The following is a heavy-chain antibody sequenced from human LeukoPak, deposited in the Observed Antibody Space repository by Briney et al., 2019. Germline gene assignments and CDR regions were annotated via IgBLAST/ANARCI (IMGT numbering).Heavy chain of an antibody. CDR1: GYTFTGYY. Sequence: ASVKVSCKASGYTFTGYYMHWVRQAPGQGLEWMGWVNPNSGGTNYAQKFQGRVTMTRDTSISTAYMELSRLRSDDTAVYYCARESERYDFWGGHYARKLDYWGQGTLVTVSS. V-gene: IGHV1-2*02. D-gene: IGHD3-3*01. J-gene: IGHJ4*02. CDR3: ARESERYDFWGGHYARKLDY. CDR2: VNPNSGGT.